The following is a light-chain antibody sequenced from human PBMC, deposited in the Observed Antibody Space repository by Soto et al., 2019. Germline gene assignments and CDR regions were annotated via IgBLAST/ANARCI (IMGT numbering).Light chain of an antibody. CDR2: AAS. CDR1: QSISNN. J-gene: IGKJ1*01. V-gene: IGKV1-39*01. CDR3: QQTYSTPWT. Sequence: DIQMTQSPSSLSASVGDRVTITCRASQSISNNLNWYQQKPGKAPKLLIYAASSLQSGVPSRFSGSASGTDFTLTISSLQPEDFATYHCQQTYSTPWTFGQGTKVEIK.